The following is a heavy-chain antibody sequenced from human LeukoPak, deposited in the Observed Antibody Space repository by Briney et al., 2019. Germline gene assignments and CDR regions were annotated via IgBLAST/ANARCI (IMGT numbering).Heavy chain of an antibody. Sequence: PSGGSLRLSCAASGFIFTNYFMSWVRQAPGKGLEWVASIKHDGSEKYYVDSVRGRLTISRDNTMNSLYLQMSSLRAEDTAVYYCATDRGWRTSGYYLYYFEYWGQGTLVTFSS. CDR3: ATDRGWRTSGYYLYYFEY. CDR1: GFIFTNYF. J-gene: IGHJ4*02. D-gene: IGHD3-3*01. V-gene: IGHV3-7*01. CDR2: IKHDGSEK.